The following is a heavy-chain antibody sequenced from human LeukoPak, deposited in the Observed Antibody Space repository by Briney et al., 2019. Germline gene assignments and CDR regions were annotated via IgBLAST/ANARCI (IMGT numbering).Heavy chain of an antibody. J-gene: IGHJ6*02. CDR3: ARNTGDSSGYGWYYYGMDV. V-gene: IGHV3-30-3*01. CDR1: GFTFSDHY. Sequence: GGSLRLSCAASGFTFSDHYMDWVRQAPGKGLEWVAVISYDGSNKHYADSVKGRFTISRDNSKNTLYLQMNSLRAEDTAVYYCARNTGDSSGYGWYYYGMDVWGQGTTVTVSS. D-gene: IGHD3-22*01. CDR2: ISYDGSNK.